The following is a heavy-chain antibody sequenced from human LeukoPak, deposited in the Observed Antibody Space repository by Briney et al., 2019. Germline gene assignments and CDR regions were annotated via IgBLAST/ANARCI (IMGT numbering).Heavy chain of an antibody. CDR3: SFTVTDAFDI. CDR1: GGTFSSYA. D-gene: IGHD4-17*01. Sequence: SVKVSCKASGGTFSSYAISWVRQAPGQGLEWMGGIIPIFGTANYAQKFQGGVTITADESTSTAYMELSSLRSEDTAVYYCSFTVTDAFDIWGQGTMVTVSS. V-gene: IGHV1-69*13. CDR2: IIPIFGTA. J-gene: IGHJ3*02.